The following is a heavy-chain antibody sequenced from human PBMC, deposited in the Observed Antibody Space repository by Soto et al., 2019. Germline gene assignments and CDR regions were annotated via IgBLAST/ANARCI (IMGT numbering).Heavy chain of an antibody. CDR1: GFTFSSYG. Sequence: PGGSLRLSCAASGFTFSSYGMHWVRQAPGKGLEWVAGISGGGGSTYYADSVKGRFTISRDNSKNTLSLQMNSLTAEDTAVYFCAKRRGAGGHFDYWGQGALVTVSS. J-gene: IGHJ4*02. CDR3: AKRRGAGGHFDY. V-gene: IGHV3-23*01. D-gene: IGHD2-15*01. CDR2: ISGGGGST.